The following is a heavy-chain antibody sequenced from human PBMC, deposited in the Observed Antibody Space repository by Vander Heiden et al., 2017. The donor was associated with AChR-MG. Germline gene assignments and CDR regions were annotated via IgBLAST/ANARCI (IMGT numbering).Heavy chain of an antibody. CDR2: FNSRSGKP. CDR3: ARDFIPDY. V-gene: IGHV7-4-1*02. Sequence: QVQLVQSGSELKKPGASVKVSCKASGYSVTNYAINWVRQAPGQGLEWMGWFNSRSGKPTYAQGFTGRFVFSLDTSVSTAYMKISNLKSEDTAVYYCARDFIPDYWGQGTLVTVSS. J-gene: IGHJ4*02. CDR1: GYSVTNYA.